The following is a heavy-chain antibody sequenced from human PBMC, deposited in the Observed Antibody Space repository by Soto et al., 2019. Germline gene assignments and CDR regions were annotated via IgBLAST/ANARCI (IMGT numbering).Heavy chain of an antibody. CDR2: ISYDGSNK. V-gene: IGHV3-30-3*01. J-gene: IGHJ2*01. CDR3: ARPLWRDDYNWGYFDL. Sequence: QVQLVESGGGVVQPGRSLRLSCAASGFTFSSYAMHWVRQAPGKGLEWVAVISYDGSNKYYADSVKGRFTISRDNSKNSLYLQMNSRRTEDTAVYYCARPLWRDDYNWGYFDLWGRGTRVTVSS. CDR1: GFTFSSYA. D-gene: IGHD4-4*01.